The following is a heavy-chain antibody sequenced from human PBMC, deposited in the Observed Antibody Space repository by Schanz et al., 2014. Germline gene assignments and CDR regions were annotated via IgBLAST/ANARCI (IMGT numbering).Heavy chain of an antibody. CDR1: GYSFTTYG. CDR2: ISAFDDKP. Sequence: QGQLVQSGAEVKKPGASVKVSCKASGYSFTTYGLNWVRQAPGQGPEWMGWISAFDDKPDYAQNFQGRRIMTTDTSTTTVYMELRGLRSDDTAVYYCAREATIITGGAFDVWGQGTMVTVSS. CDR3: AREATIITGGAFDV. V-gene: IGHV1-18*01. J-gene: IGHJ3*01. D-gene: IGHD5-12*01.